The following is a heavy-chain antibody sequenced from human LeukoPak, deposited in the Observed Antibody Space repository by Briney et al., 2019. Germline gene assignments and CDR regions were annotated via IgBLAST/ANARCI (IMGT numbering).Heavy chain of an antibody. Sequence: SETLSLTCTVSGGSISSGGYYWSWIRQHPGKGLERIGYIYYSGSTYYNPSLKSRVTISVNTSTNQFSLKVTPVTAADTAVYYCARGNNRDRLAKWSQGSLVTVYS. V-gene: IGHV4-31*03. D-gene: IGHD3-16*01. CDR1: GGSISSGGYY. CDR3: ARGNNRDRLAK. J-gene: IGHJ4*02. CDR2: IYYSGST.